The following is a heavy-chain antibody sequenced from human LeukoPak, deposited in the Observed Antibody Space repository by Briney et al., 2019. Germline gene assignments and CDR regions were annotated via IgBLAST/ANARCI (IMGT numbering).Heavy chain of an antibody. D-gene: IGHD2-15*01. CDR2: ISRSSSYI. J-gene: IGHJ3*02. CDR3: ARSDCSGGSCHGSLGEFDI. Sequence: GGSLRLSCAASGFTFSSYSMNWVRQAPGKGLEWVSSISRSSSYIYYADSVKGRFTISRDNAKNSLYLQMNSLRAEDTAVYYCARSDCSGGSCHGSLGEFDIWGQGTMVTVSS. CDR1: GFTFSSYS. V-gene: IGHV3-21*01.